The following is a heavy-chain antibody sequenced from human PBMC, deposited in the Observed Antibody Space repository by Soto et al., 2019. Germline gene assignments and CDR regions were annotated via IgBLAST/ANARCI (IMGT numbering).Heavy chain of an antibody. Sequence: ASVKVSCKASGYTFTSYYMHWVRQAPGQGLEWMGIINPSGGSTSYAQKFQGRVTMTRDTSTSTVYMELSSLRSEDTAVYYCAKDRYDILTGLDAFDIWGQGTMVTVS. J-gene: IGHJ3*02. D-gene: IGHD3-9*01. CDR1: GYTFTSYY. CDR3: AKDRYDILTGLDAFDI. CDR2: INPSGGST. V-gene: IGHV1-46*01.